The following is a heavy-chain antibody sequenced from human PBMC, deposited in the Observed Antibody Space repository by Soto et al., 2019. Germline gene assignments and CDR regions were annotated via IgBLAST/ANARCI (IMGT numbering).Heavy chain of an antibody. CDR2: IDPSDSQT. D-gene: IGHD3-22*01. V-gene: IGHV5-10-1*01. Sequence: GESLKISCKGSGCSFAGYWINWVRQKPGKGLEWMGRIDPSDSQTYYSPSFRGHVTISVTKSSTTVFLQWSSLRASDTAMYYCARQIYDSDTGPNFQYYFDSWGQGTPVTVSS. CDR3: ARQIYDSDTGPNFQYYFDS. CDR1: GCSFAGYW. J-gene: IGHJ4*02.